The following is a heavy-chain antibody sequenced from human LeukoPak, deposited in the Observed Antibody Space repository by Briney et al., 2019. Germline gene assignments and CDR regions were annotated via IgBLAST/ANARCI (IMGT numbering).Heavy chain of an antibody. CDR2: ISAYNGNT. V-gene: IGHV1-18*01. CDR1: GYTFTSYG. J-gene: IGHJ5*02. Sequence: ASVKVSCKASGYTFTSYGITWVRQAPGQGLDWMGWISAYNGNTNYAQKFQGRVTMTTDTSTSTASMELRSLRFDDTAVYYYAKDRSGGNEWFAPWGQGTLVTVSS. D-gene: IGHD4-23*01. CDR3: AKDRSGGNEWFAP.